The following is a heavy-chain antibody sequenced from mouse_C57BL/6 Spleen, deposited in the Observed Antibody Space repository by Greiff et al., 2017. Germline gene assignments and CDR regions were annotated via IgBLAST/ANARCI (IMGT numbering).Heavy chain of an antibody. Sequence: QLMESGPELVQPGASVKLSCKASGYTFTDYYINWVKQRPGQGLEWIGWLYPGRGNTKYNEKFKGKATLTVDTSSSTAYMQLSSLTSEDSSVYFCARLGRTYWYFDVWGTGTTVTVSS. D-gene: IGHD4-1*01. V-gene: IGHV1-84*01. J-gene: IGHJ1*03. CDR1: GYTFTDYY. CDR2: LYPGRGNT. CDR3: ARLGRTYWYFDV.